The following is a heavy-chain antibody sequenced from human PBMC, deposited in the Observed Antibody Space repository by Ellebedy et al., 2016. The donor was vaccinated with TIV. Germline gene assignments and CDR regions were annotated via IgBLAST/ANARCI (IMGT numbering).Heavy chain of an antibody. CDR3: ARTSRSGYCSSTSCNGFDY. J-gene: IGHJ4*02. D-gene: IGHD2-2*01. V-gene: IGHV1-18*01. CDR1: GYTFTSYG. Sequence: ASVKVSCKASGYTFTSYGISWVRQAPGQGLEWMGWISAYNGNTNYAQKLQGRVTMTTDTSTSTAYMELRSLRSDDTAVYYCARTSRSGYCSSTSCNGFDYWGQGTLVTVSS. CDR2: ISAYNGNT.